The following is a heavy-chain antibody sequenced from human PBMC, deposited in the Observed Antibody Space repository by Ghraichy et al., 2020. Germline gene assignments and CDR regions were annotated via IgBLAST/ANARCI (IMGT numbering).Heavy chain of an antibody. J-gene: IGHJ6*02. Sequence: GGSLRLSCAASGFPFTSFAMHWVRQAPGKGLEWVALISYDGHKKYYADSLKGRFTLSRDNSENTLYLQMDSLRAEDTAVYYCAKDHFVGNFYHFGVYVWGRGTTVAVSS. V-gene: IGHV3-30*18. CDR3: AKDHFVGNFYHFGVYV. CDR1: GFPFTSFA. CDR2: ISYDGHKK. D-gene: IGHD2/OR15-2a*01.